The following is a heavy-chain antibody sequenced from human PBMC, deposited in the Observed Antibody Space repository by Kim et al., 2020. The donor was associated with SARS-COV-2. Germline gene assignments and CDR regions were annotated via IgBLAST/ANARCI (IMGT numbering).Heavy chain of an antibody. J-gene: IGHJ3*02. D-gene: IGHD5-12*01. V-gene: IGHV5-51*01. CDR1: GYSFTSYW. Sequence: GESLKISCKGSGYSFTSYWIGWVRQMPGKGLEWMGIIYPGDSDTRYSPSFQGQVTISADKSISTAYLQWSSLKASDTAMYYCARRDGYNLDGLYDAFDIWGQGTIVTVSS. CDR2: IYPGDSDT. CDR3: ARRDGYNLDGLYDAFDI.